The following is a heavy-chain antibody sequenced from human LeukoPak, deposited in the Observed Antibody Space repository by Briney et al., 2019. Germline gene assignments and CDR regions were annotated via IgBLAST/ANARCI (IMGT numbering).Heavy chain of an antibody. J-gene: IGHJ4*02. CDR3: ARLDTAMVFDY. CDR2: IYYSGST. D-gene: IGHD5-18*01. Sequence: PSETLSLTCTVSGGSISSSSYYWGWIRQPPGKGLEWIVSIYYSGSTYYNPSLKSRVTISVDTSKNQFSLKLSSVTAADTAVYYCARLDTAMVFDYWGQGTLVTVSS. V-gene: IGHV4-39*01. CDR1: GGSISSSSYY.